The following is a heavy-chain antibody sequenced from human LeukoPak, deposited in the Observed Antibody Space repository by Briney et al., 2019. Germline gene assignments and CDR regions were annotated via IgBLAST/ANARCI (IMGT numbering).Heavy chain of an antibody. CDR2: IYTSGST. CDR3: ARGTTVTSSGYFQH. CDR1: GGSFSSGSYY. V-gene: IGHV4-61*02. D-gene: IGHD4-17*01. J-gene: IGHJ1*01. Sequence: SQTLSLTCTVSGGSFSSGSYYWSWIRQPAGKGLEWIGRIYTSGSTNYNPSLKSRVTISVDTSKNQFSLKLNSVTAADTAVYYCARGTTVTSSGYFQHWGQGTLVNVSS.